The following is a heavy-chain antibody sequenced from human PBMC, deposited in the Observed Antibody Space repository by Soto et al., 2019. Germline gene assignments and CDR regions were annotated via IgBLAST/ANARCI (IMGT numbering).Heavy chain of an antibody. V-gene: IGHV4-4*02. D-gene: IGHD1-7*01. CDR3: ASRAPGTSVDY. CDR2: IYRTGST. CDR1: GGSFTSNNW. Sequence: SATLSLTCAVSGGSFTSNNWWTWVRQPPGQWLEWIGEIYRTGSTNYNPSLKSRVTISLDKSENQFSLKVPSLTAAETAVYYCASRAPGTSVDYWGQGTLVTVSS. J-gene: IGHJ4*02.